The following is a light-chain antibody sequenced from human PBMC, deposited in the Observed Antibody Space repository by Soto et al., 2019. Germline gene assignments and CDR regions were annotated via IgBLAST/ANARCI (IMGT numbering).Light chain of an antibody. Sequence: EIVLTQSPGTLSLSPGQRATLSCRASQSVSSNYLAWCQQRPGQAPRLLIYGASTRAAGIPDRFSGSGSGTDLTITITRLEPEDSEVYFCQQYTGPPTTFGQGTRLEIK. J-gene: IGKJ5*01. CDR1: QSVSSNY. CDR3: QQYTGPPTT. CDR2: GAS. V-gene: IGKV3-20*01.